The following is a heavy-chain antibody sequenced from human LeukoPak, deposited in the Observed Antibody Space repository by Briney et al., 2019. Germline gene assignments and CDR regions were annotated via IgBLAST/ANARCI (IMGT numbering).Heavy chain of an antibody. D-gene: IGHD3-10*01. CDR1: GFTVSSNY. V-gene: IGHV3-66*01. Sequence: GESLRLSCAASGFTVSSNYMSWVRQAPGKGLEWVSIIYCSESTYFNGSVKGRFTIPRDNSRNTLYLNMNSLRAEDTAVYYCARSGFGVLYYYMMDVWGQGPTVTV. CDR3: ARSGFGVLYYYMMDV. CDR2: IYCSEST. J-gene: IGHJ6*02.